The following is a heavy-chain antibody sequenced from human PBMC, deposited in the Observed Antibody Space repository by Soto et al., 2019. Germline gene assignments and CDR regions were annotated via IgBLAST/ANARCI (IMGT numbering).Heavy chain of an antibody. V-gene: IGHV3-73*01. CDR2: IRSKANSYAT. J-gene: IGHJ5*02. CDR3: TRYPDGDHAGPTGWLDH. D-gene: IGHD4-17*01. Sequence: PGGSLRLSCAASGFTFSGSAMHWVRQASGKGLEWVGRIRSKANSYATAYAASVKGRFTISRDDSKNTAYLQMNSLKTEFTAVYYCTRYPDGDHAGPTGWLDHWGQGTLVTVSS. CDR1: GFTFSGSA.